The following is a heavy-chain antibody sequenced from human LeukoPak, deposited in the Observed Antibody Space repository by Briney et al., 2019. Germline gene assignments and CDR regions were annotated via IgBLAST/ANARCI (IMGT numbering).Heavy chain of an antibody. CDR2: ISGSGGST. Sequence: GGSLRLSCAASGFTFSSYAISWVRQAPGKGLEWVSAISGSGGSTYYADSVKGRSTISRDNSKNTLYLQMNSLRAEDTAVYYCAKPPNHLERPSPFDIWGQGTMVTVSS. J-gene: IGHJ3*02. V-gene: IGHV3-23*01. CDR3: AKPPNHLERPSPFDI. CDR1: GFTFSSYA. D-gene: IGHD1-1*01.